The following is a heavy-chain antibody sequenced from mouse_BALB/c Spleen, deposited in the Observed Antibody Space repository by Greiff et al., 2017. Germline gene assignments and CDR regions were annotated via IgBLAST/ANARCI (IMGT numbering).Heavy chain of an antibody. Sequence: EVNLVESGGGLVKLGGSLKLSCAASGFTFSSYYMSWVRQTPEKRLELVAAINSNGGSTYYPDTVKGRFTISRDNAKNTLYLQMSSLKSEDTALYYCARGGGYDGEFDYWGQGTTLTVSS. CDR2: INSNGGST. D-gene: IGHD2-2*01. CDR1: GFTFSSYY. V-gene: IGHV5-6-2*01. CDR3: ARGGGYDGEFDY. J-gene: IGHJ2*01.